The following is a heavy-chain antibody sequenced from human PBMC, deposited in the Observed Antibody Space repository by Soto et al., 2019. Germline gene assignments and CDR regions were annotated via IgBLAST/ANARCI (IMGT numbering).Heavy chain of an antibody. V-gene: IGHV3-53*01. J-gene: IGHJ4*02. D-gene: IGHD6-13*01. CDR2: IYSDGAT. CDR3: ARGSVAGTARYYFDY. CDR1: GFTVSGDY. Sequence: EVQLVESGGGLIHPGGSLRLSCTASGFTVSGDYVNWVRQAPGKGLEWISVIYSDGATYYAESVKGRFSVSRDKSKNTVYLQMDSLRAEDTAVYYCARGSVAGTARYYFDYWGQGTLVTVSS.